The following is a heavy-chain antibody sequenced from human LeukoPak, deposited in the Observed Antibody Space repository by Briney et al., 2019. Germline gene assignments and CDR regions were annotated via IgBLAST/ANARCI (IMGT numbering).Heavy chain of an antibody. V-gene: IGHV3-64*01. J-gene: IGHJ3*01. CDR3: ARVGGPGAFDV. CDR1: GFSFSGYA. D-gene: IGHD2-15*01. CDR2: ITNDGGTT. Sequence: GGSLRLSCVASGFSFSGYAMHWVRQAPGKGLEYVSAITNDGGTTYYANSVKGRFTISRDDSKNTLYLQMGSLRAEDMAVYYCARVGGPGAFDVWGQGTMVTVSS.